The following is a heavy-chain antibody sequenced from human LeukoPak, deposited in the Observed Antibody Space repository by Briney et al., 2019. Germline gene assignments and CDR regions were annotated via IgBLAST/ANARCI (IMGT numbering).Heavy chain of an antibody. D-gene: IGHD4-17*01. J-gene: IGHJ3*02. CDR1: GGSFSGYY. CDR2: INHSGST. Sequence: PSETLSLTCAVYGGSFSGYYWSWIRQPPGKGLEWIGEINHSGSTNYNPSLKSRVTISVDTSKNQFSLKLSSVTAADTAVYYCARGWYGEGDIWGQGTMVTVSS. CDR3: ARGWYGEGDI. V-gene: IGHV4-34*01.